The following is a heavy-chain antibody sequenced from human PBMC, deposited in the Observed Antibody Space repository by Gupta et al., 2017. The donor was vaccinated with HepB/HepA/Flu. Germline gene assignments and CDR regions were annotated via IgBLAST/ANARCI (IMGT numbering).Heavy chain of an antibody. CDR1: GFTFSSYG. V-gene: IGHV3-33*01. J-gene: IGHJ3*02. CDR3: VRDSPGVVRYVTGAFDI. Sequence: VQLVGSGGGVVQTGGSVRLSCVASGFTFSSYGMHWVGQAPGKGLEWVAVIWYNGTNRYYADSVKGRFTISRDNAKNTLYLQMNSLRAEDTAVYYCVRDSPGVVRYVTGAFDIWGQGTMVTVSS. D-gene: IGHD3-9*01. CDR2: IWYNGTNR.